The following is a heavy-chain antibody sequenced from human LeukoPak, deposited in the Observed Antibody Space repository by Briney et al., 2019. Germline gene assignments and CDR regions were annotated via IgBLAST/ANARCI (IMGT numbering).Heavy chain of an antibody. J-gene: IGHJ2*01. CDR1: GGSISSSSYY. D-gene: IGHD6-19*01. Sequence: SETLSLTCTVSGGSISSSSYYWGWIRQPPGKGLGWIGSIYYSGSTYYNPSLKSRVTISVDTSKNQFSLRLSSVTAADTAVHYCARLCSSGWSDWYFDLWGRGTLVTVSS. V-gene: IGHV4-39*01. CDR3: ARLCSSGWSDWYFDL. CDR2: IYYSGST.